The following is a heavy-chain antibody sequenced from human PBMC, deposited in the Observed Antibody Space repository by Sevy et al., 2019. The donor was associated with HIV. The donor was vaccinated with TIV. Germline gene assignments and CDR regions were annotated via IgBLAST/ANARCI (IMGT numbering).Heavy chain of an antibody. J-gene: IGHJ6*02. CDR3: AKDVVGGNYYIGNYYYGMDV. Sequence: GGSLRLSCAVSGTNFGAFAMHWVRQAPGKGLEWVAGLSLQGTKKYYADSLKGRFNISRDNSKDILYLHMKSLRPEDTVIYYFAKDVVGGNYYIGNYYYGMDVWGLGTTVTVSS. V-gene: IGHV3-30*18. CDR1: GTNFGAFA. D-gene: IGHD2-21*01. CDR2: LSLQGTKK.